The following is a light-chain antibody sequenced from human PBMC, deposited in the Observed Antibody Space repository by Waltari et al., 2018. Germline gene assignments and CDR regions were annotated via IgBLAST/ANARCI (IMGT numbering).Light chain of an antibody. CDR1: SSDVGGYNY. CDR2: DVS. V-gene: IGLV2-14*01. CDR3: SSYTSSSTLV. J-gene: IGLJ2*01. Sequence: QSALTQPASVSGSPGQSITISCTGTSSDVGGYNYVSWSQQHPGKAPKLMIYDVSKRPSGFSNRFSGSKSGNTASLTISGLQAEDEADYYCSSYTSSSTLVFGGGTKLTVL.